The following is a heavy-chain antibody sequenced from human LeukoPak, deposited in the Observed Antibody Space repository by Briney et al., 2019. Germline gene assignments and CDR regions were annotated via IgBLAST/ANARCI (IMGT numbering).Heavy chain of an antibody. CDR2: IYYSGST. D-gene: IGHD3-10*01. V-gene: IGHV4-59*01. Sequence: SETLSLTCTVSGGSINSYYWTWIRQPPGKGLEWIGYIYYSGSTHYNPSLNSRVTISMDTSKNHFSLKLSSVTAADTAIYYCARTSRHFYGSGSNLTPWPADMDVWGQGTKVTVSS. CDR3: ARTSRHFYGSGSNLTPWPADMDV. J-gene: IGHJ6*02. CDR1: GGSINSYY.